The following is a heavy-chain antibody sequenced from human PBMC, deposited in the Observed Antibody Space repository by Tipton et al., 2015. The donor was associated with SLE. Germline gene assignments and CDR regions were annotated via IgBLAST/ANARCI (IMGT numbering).Heavy chain of an antibody. J-gene: IGHJ4*02. Sequence: TLSLTCTVSGGSISSSSYYWGWIRQPLGKGLEWIGSIYYSGSTNYNPSLKSRVTISVDTSKNQFSLKLSSVTAADTAVYYCAKELQQLGDYWGQGTLVTVSS. V-gene: IGHV4-39*02. D-gene: IGHD6-13*01. CDR1: GGSISSSSYY. CDR3: AKELQQLGDY. CDR2: IYYSGST.